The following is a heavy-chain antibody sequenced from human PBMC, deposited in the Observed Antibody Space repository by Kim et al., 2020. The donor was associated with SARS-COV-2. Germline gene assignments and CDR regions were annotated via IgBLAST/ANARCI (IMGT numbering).Heavy chain of an antibody. CDR3: ASHGSGSSYNPFDN. CDR1: GGSISSSSYY. CDR2: FYYSGSP. Sequence: SETLSLTCTVSGGSISSSSYYWGWIRQPPGKGLEWIGSFYYSGSPYYNPSLKSRVTISVDTSKNQFSLRLNSVTAADTAVYYCASHGSGSSYNPFDNWGQGTLVTVSS. V-gene: IGHV4-39*07. D-gene: IGHD3-10*01. J-gene: IGHJ4*02.